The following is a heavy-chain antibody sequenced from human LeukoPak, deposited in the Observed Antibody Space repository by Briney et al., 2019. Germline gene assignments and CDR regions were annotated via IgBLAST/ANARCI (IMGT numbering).Heavy chain of an antibody. CDR1: GFTVSSNY. CDR2: IYSGGST. CDR3: AREGDSTGRGGFDI. Sequence: GGSLRLSCAASGFTVSSNYMSWVRQAPGKGLEWVSVIYSGGSTYYADSVKGRFTISRDNSKNTLYLQMNSLRAEDTAVYYCAREGDSTGRGGFDIWGQGTMVTVSS. D-gene: IGHD3-22*01. V-gene: IGHV3-53*01. J-gene: IGHJ3*02.